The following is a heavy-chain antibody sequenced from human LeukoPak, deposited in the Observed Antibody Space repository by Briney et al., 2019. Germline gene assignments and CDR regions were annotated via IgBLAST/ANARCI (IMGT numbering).Heavy chain of an antibody. CDR1: GFTFSNVW. J-gene: IGHJ4*02. D-gene: IGHD5-12*01. CDR2: IKTKTDGGTT. CDR3: ARGGYDDGGNYFDF. V-gene: IGHV3-15*01. Sequence: GGSLRLSCEASGFTFSNVWMNWVRQAPGKGLEWIGRIKTKTDGGTTEYAAPVKGRFTISRDDSKNTVYLQMNSLKTEDTAVYYCARGGYDDGGNYFDFWGQGTLVTVSS.